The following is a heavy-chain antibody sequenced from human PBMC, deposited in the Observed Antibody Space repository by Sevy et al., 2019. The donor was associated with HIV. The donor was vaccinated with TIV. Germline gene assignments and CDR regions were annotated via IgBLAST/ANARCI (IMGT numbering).Heavy chain of an antibody. CDR1: GFTFSNYE. V-gene: IGHV3-48*03. Sequence: GGSLRLSCTASGFTFSNYEMNWVRQAPGKGLEWVSYITLSGSSTYYAVSVKGRFTISRDNAKNSLFLQMNSLRAEDTAVYYCARDRQGITVAGTAIDYWGQGTLVTVSS. D-gene: IGHD6-19*01. J-gene: IGHJ4*02. CDR3: ARDRQGITVAGTAIDY. CDR2: ITLSGSST.